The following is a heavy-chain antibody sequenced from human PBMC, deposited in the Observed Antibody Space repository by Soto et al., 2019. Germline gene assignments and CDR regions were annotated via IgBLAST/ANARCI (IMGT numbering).Heavy chain of an antibody. D-gene: IGHD3-22*01. CDR1: GGSISSGGYS. V-gene: IGHV4-30-2*01. J-gene: IGHJ4*02. CDR2: IYHSGST. Sequence: SETLSLTCAVSGGSISSGGYSWSWIRQPPGKGLEWIGYIYHSGSTYYNPSLRSRVTISVDRSKNQFSLKLSSVTAADTAVYYCARGGVDYYDSSGYYFSPYYFDYWGQGTLVTVSS. CDR3: ARGGVDYYDSSGYYFSPYYFDY.